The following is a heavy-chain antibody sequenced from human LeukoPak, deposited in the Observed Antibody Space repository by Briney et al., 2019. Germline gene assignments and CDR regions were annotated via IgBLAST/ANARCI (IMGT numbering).Heavy chain of an antibody. D-gene: IGHD4-17*01. J-gene: IGHJ4*02. CDR1: GGSFSGYY. CDR3: ARGMGVTTV. CDR2: INHSGST. V-gene: IGHV4-34*01. Sequence: NSSETLSLTCAVYGGSFSGYYWSWIRQPPGKGLEWIGEINHSGSTNYNPSLKSRVTISVDTSKNQFSLKLSSVTAADTAVYYCARGMGVTTVWGQGTLVTVSS.